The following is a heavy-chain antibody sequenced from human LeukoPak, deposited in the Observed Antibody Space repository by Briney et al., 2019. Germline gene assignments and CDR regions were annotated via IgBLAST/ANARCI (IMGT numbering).Heavy chain of an antibody. CDR2: IYTSGST. J-gene: IGHJ5*02. Sequence: SETLSLTCTVSGGSISSYYWSWIRQPPGKGLEWIGYIYTSGSTNYNPSLKSRVTISVDTSKNQFSLKLSSVTAADTAVYYCARHSYDFNWFDPWGQGTLVTVSS. CDR3: ARHSYDFNWFDP. V-gene: IGHV4-4*09. CDR1: GGSISSYY. D-gene: IGHD3-3*01.